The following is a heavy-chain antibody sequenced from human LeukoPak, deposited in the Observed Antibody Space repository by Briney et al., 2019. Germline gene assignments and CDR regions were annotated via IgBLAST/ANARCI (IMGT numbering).Heavy chain of an antibody. CDR1: GFIFSRYA. V-gene: IGHV3-30*04. CDR2: ISYDGSNK. CDR3: ARGLHYYGSGRQVDY. D-gene: IGHD3-10*01. J-gene: IGHJ4*02. Sequence: PGRSLRLSCAAAGFIFSRYAMPRDRHDPGNGLQRAAVISYDGSNKYYADSVKGRFTISRDNSKNTLYLQMNSLRAEDTAVYYCARGLHYYGSGRQVDYWGQGTLVTVSS.